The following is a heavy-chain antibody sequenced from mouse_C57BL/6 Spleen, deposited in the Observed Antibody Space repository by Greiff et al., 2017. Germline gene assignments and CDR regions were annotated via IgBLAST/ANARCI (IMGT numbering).Heavy chain of an antibody. D-gene: IGHD2-3*01. Sequence: EVQLQQSGAELVRPGASVKLSCTASGFNIKDYYMHWVKQRPEQGLEWIGRIDPEDGDTEYAPKFQGKATMTADTSSNTAYLQLSSLTSEDTAVYYCAPLYDGYFHWYFDVCGTGTTVTVSS. J-gene: IGHJ1*03. V-gene: IGHV14-1*01. CDR1: GFNIKDYY. CDR3: APLYDGYFHWYFDV. CDR2: IDPEDGDT.